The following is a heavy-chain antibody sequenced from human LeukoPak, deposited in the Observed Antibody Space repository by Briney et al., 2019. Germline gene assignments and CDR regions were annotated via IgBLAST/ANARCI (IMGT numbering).Heavy chain of an antibody. Sequence: QPGGSLRLSCAGSGFTFSSQWMHWVRQAPGKGLVWVSRINSDGSTTTYADSVRGRSSISRDNAKNTLYLQMNSLRAEDTAVYYCARGLSGYASSLGYWGQGTLVTVSA. D-gene: IGHD6-6*01. CDR3: ARGLSGYASSLGY. CDR2: INSDGSTT. CDR1: GFTFSSQW. V-gene: IGHV3-74*01. J-gene: IGHJ4*02.